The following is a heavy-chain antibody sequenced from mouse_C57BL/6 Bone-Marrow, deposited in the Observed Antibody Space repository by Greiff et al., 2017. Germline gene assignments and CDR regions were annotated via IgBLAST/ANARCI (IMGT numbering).Heavy chain of an antibody. V-gene: IGHV1-69*01. CDR3: ARAGSHYYGTPASFDY. CDR1: GYTFTSYW. CDR2: IDPSDSYT. Sequence: QVQLKQPGAELVMPGASVKLSCKASGYTFTSYWMHWVKQRPGQGLEWIGEIDPSDSYTNYNQKFKGKSTLTVDKSSSTAYMQLSSLTSEDSAVYYCARAGSHYYGTPASFDYWGQGTTLTVSS. D-gene: IGHD1-1*01. J-gene: IGHJ2*01.